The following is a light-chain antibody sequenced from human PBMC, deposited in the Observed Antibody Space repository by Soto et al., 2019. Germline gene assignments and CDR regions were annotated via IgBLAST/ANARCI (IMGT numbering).Light chain of an antibody. CDR3: RSYTSRSTYV. Sequence: QSALTQPASVSGSPGQSIPISCTGTSSDVGGYNYVSWYQQHPGKAPKLMIHDVSNRPSGISNRFSGSKSGNTASLTISGLQAEDEADYYCRSYTSRSTYVFGTGTKLTVL. CDR2: DVS. CDR1: SSDVGGYNY. V-gene: IGLV2-14*01. J-gene: IGLJ1*01.